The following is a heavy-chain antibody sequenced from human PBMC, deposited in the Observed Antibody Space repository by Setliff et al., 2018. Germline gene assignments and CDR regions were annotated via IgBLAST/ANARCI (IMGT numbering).Heavy chain of an antibody. Sequence: PGGSLRLSCAAAGFSFSSYAMSWVRQAPGKGLEWVSSIIGSGISTYYADSVQGRFTISRDNHKNTLHLQMNSLRVEDTAIYYCAKSPHDFWSGRVFFDYWGQGILVTV. D-gene: IGHD3-3*01. CDR2: IIGSGIST. J-gene: IGHJ4*01. CDR1: GFSFSSYA. CDR3: AKSPHDFWSGRVFFDY. V-gene: IGHV3-23*01.